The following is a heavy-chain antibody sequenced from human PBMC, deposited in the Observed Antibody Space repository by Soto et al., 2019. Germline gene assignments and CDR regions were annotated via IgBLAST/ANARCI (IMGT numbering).Heavy chain of an antibody. CDR2: ISYSGST. V-gene: IGHV4-31*03. CDR1: AGSISTINYY. J-gene: IGHJ3*01. D-gene: IGHD2-8*01. CDR3: ARSAQWDGFDP. Sequence: QVQLQESGPGLVRPSQTLSLTCTVSAGSISTINYYWSWIRQHPEKGLEWIGYISYSGSTFYHSSLTGRVTISLDTSKKQFSLTLTSVTAADTAVYYCARSAQWDGFDPWGQGTMVTVSS.